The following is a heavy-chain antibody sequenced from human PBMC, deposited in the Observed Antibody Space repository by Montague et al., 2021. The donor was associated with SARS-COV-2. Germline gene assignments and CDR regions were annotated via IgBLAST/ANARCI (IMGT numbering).Heavy chain of an antibody. D-gene: IGHD6-25*01. CDR2: ISGRADRT. CDR1: VFIFSNYD. J-gene: IGHJ6*02. V-gene: IGHV3-23*01. Sequence: SLRLSCAASVFIFSNYDMNWVRQVPGKGLEWLSSISGRADRTYYADSVKGRFTISRDNFKNTLDLQMSSLRADDTALYYCAKDVSTAATGMLLDDYYYGMDVWGQGTTVTVSS. CDR3: AKDVSTAATGMLLDDYYYGMDV.